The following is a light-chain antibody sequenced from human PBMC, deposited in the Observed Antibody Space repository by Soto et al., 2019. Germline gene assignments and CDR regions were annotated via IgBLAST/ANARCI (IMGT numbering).Light chain of an antibody. CDR1: QSVSSN. J-gene: IGKJ1*01. CDR2: GAA. Sequence: EIVMTQSPATLSASPEDRATLSCRASQSVSSNLAWYQQKPGQAPRLLIYGAATRATDSPARFSGSGAGTEFTLTISSLQSEEVAVDYCQQYNNWPRTFGQGTKVDIK. V-gene: IGKV3-15*01. CDR3: QQYNNWPRT.